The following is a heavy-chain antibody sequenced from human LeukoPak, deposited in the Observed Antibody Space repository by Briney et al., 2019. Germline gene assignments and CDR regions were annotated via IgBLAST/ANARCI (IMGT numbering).Heavy chain of an antibody. CDR2: INHSGST. V-gene: IGHV4-39*07. CDR3: ARGLREWLFDY. Sequence: PSETLSLTCTVSGGSVSSGSYYWSWIRQPPGKGLEWIGEINHSGSTNYNPSLKSRVTISVDTSKNQFSLKLSSVTAADAAVYYCARGLREWLFDYWGQGTLVTVSS. J-gene: IGHJ4*02. CDR1: GGSVSSGSYY. D-gene: IGHD3-3*01.